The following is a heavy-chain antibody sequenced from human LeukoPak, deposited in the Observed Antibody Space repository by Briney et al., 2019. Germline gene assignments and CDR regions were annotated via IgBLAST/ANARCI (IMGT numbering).Heavy chain of an antibody. CDR2: IYPNSGGT. D-gene: IGHD6-13*01. Sequence: ASVKVSCKASGYTFTGYYMPWVRQVPGQGLEWMGWIYPNSGGTNYAQKFQGRVTMTRDTSISTAYVELSRLRSDDTAVYFCARENVAAAGNDHWGQGTLVTVSS. J-gene: IGHJ4*02. CDR3: ARENVAAAGNDH. V-gene: IGHV1-2*02. CDR1: GYTFTGYY.